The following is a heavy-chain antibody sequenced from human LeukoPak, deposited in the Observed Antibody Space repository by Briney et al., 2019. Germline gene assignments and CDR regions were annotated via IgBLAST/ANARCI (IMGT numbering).Heavy chain of an antibody. V-gene: IGHV3-30*02. Sequence: PGGSLRLSCAASGFTFSSYGMHWVRQAPGKGLEWVAFIRYDGSNKYYADSVKGRFTISRDNSKNTVHLQMNSLRAEDTAMYYCARRAGDCSHPYDYWGQGTLVTVSS. CDR3: ARRAGDCSHPYDY. CDR1: GFTFSSYG. D-gene: IGHD2-21*01. CDR2: IRYDGSNK. J-gene: IGHJ4*02.